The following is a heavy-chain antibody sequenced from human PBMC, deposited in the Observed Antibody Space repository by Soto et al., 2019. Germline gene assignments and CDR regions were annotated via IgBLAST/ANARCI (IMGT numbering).Heavy chain of an antibody. CDR2: IKSKTDGGTT. V-gene: IGHV3-15*07. CDR3: SRSPRGRDYYFYGLAV. Sequence: GGSLRLSCAASGFTFSNAWMNWVRQAPGKGLEWVGRIKSKTDGGTTEYAASVRGRFTISRDDSQSIASLQMNDLNIEDTGVNYCSRSPRGRDYYFYGLAVWGQGTTVTVSS. J-gene: IGHJ6*02. CDR1: GFTFSNAW.